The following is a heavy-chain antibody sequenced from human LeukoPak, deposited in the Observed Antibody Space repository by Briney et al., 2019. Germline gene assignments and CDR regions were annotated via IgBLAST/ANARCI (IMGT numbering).Heavy chain of an antibody. CDR1: GYTFTGYY. J-gene: IGHJ4*02. Sequence: ASVKVSCKASGYTFTGYYMHWVRQAPGQGLEWMGWINPNSGGTNYAQKFQGRVTMTRDTSISTAYMELSRLRSDDTAVYYCARGGNVWGSYRWFDYWGQGTLVTVSS. CDR2: INPNSGGT. CDR3: ARGGNVWGSYRWFDY. V-gene: IGHV1-2*02. D-gene: IGHD3-16*02.